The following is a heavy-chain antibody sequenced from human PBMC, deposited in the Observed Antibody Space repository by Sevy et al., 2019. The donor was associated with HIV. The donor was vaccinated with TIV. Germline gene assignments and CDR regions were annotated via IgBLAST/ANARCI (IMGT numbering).Heavy chain of an antibody. CDR3: APPRFDF. V-gene: IGHV3-74*01. CDR1: GFDFSSRW. CDR2: MNTDGSST. Sequence: GGSLRLSCEASGFDFSSRWMQWVRQAPGKGLVWVSRMNTDGSSTNYADSVKGRFTISRDNAKNTLYLEMNNLRDEDTALYYCAPPRFDFWGPGTLVTVSS. J-gene: IGHJ4*02.